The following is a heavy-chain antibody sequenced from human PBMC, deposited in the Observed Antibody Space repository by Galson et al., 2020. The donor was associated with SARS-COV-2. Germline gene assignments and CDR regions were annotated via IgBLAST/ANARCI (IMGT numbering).Heavy chain of an antibody. CDR2: ITTSSTYI. D-gene: IGHD6-13*01. V-gene: IGHV3-21*01. CDR1: GFTFSSYN. J-gene: IGHJ6*03. Sequence: GGSLRLSCAASGFTFSSYNMNWVRQVTGKGLEWVSSITTSSTYINYADSVKGRFTITRDNAKNSLYLQMNSLRAGDTAVYFCARTGTPHYYYSYYMDVWGKGTAVTVS. CDR3: ARTGTPHYYYSYYMDV.